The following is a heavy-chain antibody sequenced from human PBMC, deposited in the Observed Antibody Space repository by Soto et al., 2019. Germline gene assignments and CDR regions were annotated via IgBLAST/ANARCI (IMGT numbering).Heavy chain of an antibody. CDR1: GYSFTTYD. Sequence: QVQLVQSGAELKKPGASVKVSCRASGYSFTTYDISWVRQVPGQGPEWLGWLDPDGDNKGYAQECQGRLTLTRDTSIDTVYMELSDLETDDSGVYYCARGGRVAVLRGVVTHFDHWGQGTQVTVSA. CDR3: ARGGRVAVLRGVVTHFDH. J-gene: IGHJ4*02. V-gene: IGHV1-8*01. D-gene: IGHD3-10*01. CDR2: LDPDGDNK.